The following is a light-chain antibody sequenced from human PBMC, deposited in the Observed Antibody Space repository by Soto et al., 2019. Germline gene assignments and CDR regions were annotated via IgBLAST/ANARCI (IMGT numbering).Light chain of an antibody. CDR3: QSYDRSLV. Sequence: QSVLTQPPSVSGATGQRVTISCTGSSSNIGAGYDVHWYQQLPGTAPKLLIYGNSNRPSGVPDRFSGSKSGTSDSLAITGLQAEEEADYYCQSYDRSLVFGGGTKLTVL. CDR1: SSNIGAGYD. V-gene: IGLV1-40*01. J-gene: IGLJ2*01. CDR2: GNS.